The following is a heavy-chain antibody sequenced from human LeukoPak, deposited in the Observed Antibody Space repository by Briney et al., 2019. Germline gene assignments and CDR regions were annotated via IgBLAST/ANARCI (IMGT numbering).Heavy chain of an antibody. CDR3: ARDRYGSGLDAFDI. CDR2: TFYRSKWYN. V-gene: IGHV6-1*01. D-gene: IGHD6-19*01. CDR1: GDSVSTNSTG. J-gene: IGHJ3*02. Sequence: SQTLSLTCAISGDSVSTNSTGWNWIRQSPLRGLEWLGRTFYRSKWYNNYAVSVKSRIIINADTSENQFSLQLNSVTPEDTAVYYCARDRYGSGLDAFDIWGQGKMVTVSA.